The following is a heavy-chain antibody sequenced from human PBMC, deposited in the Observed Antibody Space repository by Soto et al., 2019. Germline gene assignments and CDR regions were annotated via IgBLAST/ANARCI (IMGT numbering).Heavy chain of an antibody. CDR1: GGSISGYS. V-gene: IGHV4-59*01. CDR2: LYKSGST. Sequence: ASETLSLTCTVSGGSISGYSWTWIRQPPGKGLEWIGYLYKSGSTNYNPSLKSRVTMSVDTSKSQLSLKLTSVTAADTAVYYCARGVPNCSSSSCYFDYWSQGALVTVSS. D-gene: IGHD2-2*01. CDR3: ARGVPNCSSSSCYFDY. J-gene: IGHJ4*02.